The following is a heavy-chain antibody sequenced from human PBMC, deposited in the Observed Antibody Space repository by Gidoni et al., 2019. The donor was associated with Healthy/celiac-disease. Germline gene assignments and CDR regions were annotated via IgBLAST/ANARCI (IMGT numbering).Heavy chain of an antibody. V-gene: IGHV4-39*01. Sequence: QLQLQESGPGLVKPSETLSLTCTVSGGSISSSSYSWGWIRQPPGKGLEWIGSIYYSGSTYYNPSLKSRVTISVDTSKNQFSLKLSSVTAADTAVYYCARPGVRLRPEEYYGMDVWGQGTTVTVSS. J-gene: IGHJ6*02. CDR3: ARPGVRLRPEEYYGMDV. CDR1: GGSISSSSYS. D-gene: IGHD3-10*02. CDR2: IYYSGST.